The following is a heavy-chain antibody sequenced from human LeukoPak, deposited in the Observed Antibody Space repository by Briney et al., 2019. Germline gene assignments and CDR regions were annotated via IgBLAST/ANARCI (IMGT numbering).Heavy chain of an antibody. CDR1: GFSLSASGVG. J-gene: IGHJ5*02. CDR2: IYWNDDK. D-gene: IGHD3-10*01. Sequence: ESGPTLVNPTQTLTLTCTFSGFSLSASGVGVGWIRQPPGKALEWLALIYWNDDKRYSPSLKSRLTITKDTSKNQVVLTMTNMDPVDTATYYCAHRQGLLWFGELLRVDWFDPWGQGTLVTVSS. CDR3: AHRQGLLWFGELLRVDWFDP. V-gene: IGHV2-5*01.